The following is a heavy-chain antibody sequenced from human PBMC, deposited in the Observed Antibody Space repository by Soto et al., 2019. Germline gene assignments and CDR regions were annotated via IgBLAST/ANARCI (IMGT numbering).Heavy chain of an antibody. J-gene: IGHJ5*02. CDR3: ARALRDIVVGPAALLWFHP. Sequence: QVQLVQSGAEVKKPGASVKVSCKASGYTFTSYGISWVRQAPGQGLEWMGWISAYNGNTNYAQKLQGRVTMTTDTPTSTAYMELRSLRSDDTAVYYCARALRDIVVGPAALLWFHPWGQGTLVTVSS. CDR2: ISAYNGNT. D-gene: IGHD2-2*01. V-gene: IGHV1-18*01. CDR1: GYTFTSYG.